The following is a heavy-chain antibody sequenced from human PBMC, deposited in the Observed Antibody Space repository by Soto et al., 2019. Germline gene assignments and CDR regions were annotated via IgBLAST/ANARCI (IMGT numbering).Heavy chain of an antibody. CDR1: GYTLTELS. V-gene: IGHV1-24*01. D-gene: IGHD3-9*01. CDR3: AGTSGYDILTGYHKDAFDI. CDR2: FDPEDGET. J-gene: IGHJ3*02. Sequence: ASVKVSCKVSGYTLTELSMHWVRQAPGKGLEWMGGFDPEDGETIYAQKFQGRVTMTEDTSTDTAYMELSSLRSEDTAVYYCAGTSGYDILTGYHKDAFDIWGQGTMVTVSS.